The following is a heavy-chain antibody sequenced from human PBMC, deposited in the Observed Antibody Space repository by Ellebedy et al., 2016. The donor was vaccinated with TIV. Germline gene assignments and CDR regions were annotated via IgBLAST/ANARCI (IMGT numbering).Heavy chain of an antibody. CDR2: ISDSGTKT. CDR3: AKTSYYGSGSYYLRGMDV. Sequence: GGSLRLSXAASGFTFSSYAMSWVRQAPGKGLEWVSAISDSGTKTYYADSVKGRFTISRDNAKNSLYLQMNSLRAEDTAVYYCAKTSYYGSGSYYLRGMDVWGQGTTVTVSS. V-gene: IGHV3-23*01. CDR1: GFTFSSYA. D-gene: IGHD3-10*01. J-gene: IGHJ6*02.